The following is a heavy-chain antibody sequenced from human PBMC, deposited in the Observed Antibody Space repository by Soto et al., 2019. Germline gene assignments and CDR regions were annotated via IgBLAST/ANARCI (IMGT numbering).Heavy chain of an antibody. CDR3: ARSQELRSFDWSWGGGAVDV. CDR2: LSPYNGAT. D-gene: IGHD3-9*01. J-gene: IGHJ3*01. Sequence: HVQLVQSGAEVKKPGASLRVSCKASGYTFTDYYIHWVRQAPGQGLQWMGWLSPYNGATTYAQKFQDWVTRPRDTSISTAFLGLSRLSSGDTAVYYCARSQELRSFDWSWGGGAVDVWGQGTMVTASS. V-gene: IGHV1-2*04. CDR1: GYTFTDYY.